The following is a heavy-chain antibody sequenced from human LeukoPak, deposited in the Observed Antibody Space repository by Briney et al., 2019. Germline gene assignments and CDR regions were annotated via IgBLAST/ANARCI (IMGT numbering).Heavy chain of an antibody. Sequence: GGSLRLSCAASGFTFSSYSMNWVRQAPGKGLEWDSSISSSSSYIYYADSVKGRFTISRDNAKNSLYLQMNSLRAEDTAVYYCARAPGGDSYYFDYWGQGTLVTVSS. CDR1: GFTFSSYS. D-gene: IGHD2-21*02. CDR3: ARAPGGDSYYFDY. J-gene: IGHJ4*02. V-gene: IGHV3-21*01. CDR2: ISSSSSYI.